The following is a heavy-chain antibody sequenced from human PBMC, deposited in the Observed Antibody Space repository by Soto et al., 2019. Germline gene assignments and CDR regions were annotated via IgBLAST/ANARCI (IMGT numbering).Heavy chain of an antibody. CDR2: IIPILGIA. Sequence: QVQLVQSGAEVKKPGSSVKVSCKASGGTFSSYTISWVRQAPGQGLEWMGRIIPILGIANYAHKFQGRVTITADKYKRTAYMELSSLRSEDTDGYYWARALTTVTLLRCAFEIWVKGTMVTVSS. V-gene: IGHV1-69*02. J-gene: IGHJ3*02. D-gene: IGHD4-17*01. CDR1: GGTFSSYT. CDR3: ARALTTVTLLRCAFEI.